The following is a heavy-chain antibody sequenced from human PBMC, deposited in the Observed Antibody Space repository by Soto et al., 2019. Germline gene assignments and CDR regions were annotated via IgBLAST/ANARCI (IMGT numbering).Heavy chain of an antibody. V-gene: IGHV3-11*01. D-gene: IGHD1-7*01. CDR3: TRENPELGLDTFDI. CDR1: GFIFGDYY. CDR2: ISSSGKTI. J-gene: IGHJ3*02. Sequence: QVQLVESGGGLVEPGGSLRLSCAASGFIFGDYYMSWVRQAPGKGLEWLSYISSSGKTISYVDSVKGRFTISRDNAKNSLYLQKNCLRAEDTAVFYCTRENPELGLDTFDIWGQGTMVTVSS.